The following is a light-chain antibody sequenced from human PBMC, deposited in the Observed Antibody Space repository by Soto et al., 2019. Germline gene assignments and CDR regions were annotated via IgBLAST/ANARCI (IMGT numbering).Light chain of an antibody. Sequence: QSVLTQPPSVSGAPGQRATISSTGTGSTIGAAYDVHWYQQLPGTAPKLLIYGTTNRPSGVPDRFSGSKSATSASLAITGLQAEDEADYYCHSYDSSLRVVFGGGTKLTVL. CDR3: HSYDSSLRVV. J-gene: IGLJ2*01. V-gene: IGLV1-40*01. CDR2: GTT. CDR1: GSTIGAAYD.